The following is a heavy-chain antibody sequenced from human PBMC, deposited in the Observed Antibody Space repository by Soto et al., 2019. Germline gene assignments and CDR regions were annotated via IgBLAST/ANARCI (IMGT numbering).Heavy chain of an antibody. CDR2: IYFRGNT. J-gene: IGHJ3*02. Sequence: SETLPLTCSVSGDSISSDKYYWGWIRQPPGKGLEWIGSIYFRGNTYYNPSLKTRVTISLDKSKSQFSLKLSSVTAADTAVYYCARSWGRITGTTRRAFDIWGQGTMVTVSS. CDR1: GDSISSDKYY. D-gene: IGHD1-7*01. CDR3: ARSWGRITGTTRRAFDI. V-gene: IGHV4-39*01.